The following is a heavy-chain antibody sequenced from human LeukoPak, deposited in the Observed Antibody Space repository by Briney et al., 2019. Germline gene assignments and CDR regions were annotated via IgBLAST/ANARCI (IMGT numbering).Heavy chain of an antibody. D-gene: IGHD6-19*01. V-gene: IGHV3-30*18. CDR1: GFTFSSFG. CDR2: ISYDGSNK. CDR3: AKEMAGTYDY. J-gene: IGHJ4*02. Sequence: SGGSLRLSCEAPGFTFSSFGMHWVRQAPGKGLEWVAVISYDGSNKYYADSVKGRFTISRDNSKNTLYLQMNSLRAEDTAVYYCAKEMAGTYDYWGQGTLVTVSS.